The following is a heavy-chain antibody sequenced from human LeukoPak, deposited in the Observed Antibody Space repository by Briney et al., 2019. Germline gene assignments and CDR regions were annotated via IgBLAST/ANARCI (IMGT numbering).Heavy chain of an antibody. CDR1: GFTFSSYA. D-gene: IGHD6-19*01. CDR3: ARDQQWLGIFDY. CDR2: ISGSGGST. Sequence: QPGGSLRLSCAASGFTFSSYAMSWVRQAPGKGLEWVSAISGSGGSTYYADSVKGRFTISRDNSKNTLYLQMNSLRAEDTAVYYCARDQQWLGIFDYWGQGTLVTVSS. V-gene: IGHV3-23*01. J-gene: IGHJ4*02.